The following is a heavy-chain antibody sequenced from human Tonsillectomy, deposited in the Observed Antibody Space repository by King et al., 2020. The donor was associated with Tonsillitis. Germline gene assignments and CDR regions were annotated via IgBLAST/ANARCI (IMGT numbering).Heavy chain of an antibody. J-gene: IGHJ5*02. D-gene: IGHD3-10*01. Sequence: AQLVQSGAEVKKPGASVKVSCKASGYTFTGYYMHWVRQAPGQGLEWMGWINPNSGGTNYAQKFQGRVTMTRDTSISTAYMELSRLRSDDTAVYYCARDPRYNYYGSGSYDGRNNWFDPWGQGTLVTVSS. CDR3: ARDPRYNYYGSGSYDGRNNWFDP. V-gene: IGHV1-2*02. CDR2: INPNSGGT. CDR1: GYTFTGYY.